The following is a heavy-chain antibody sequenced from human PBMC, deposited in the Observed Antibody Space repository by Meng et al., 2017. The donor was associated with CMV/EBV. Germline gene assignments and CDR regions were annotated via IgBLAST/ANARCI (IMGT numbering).Heavy chain of an antibody. CDR2: ISSSSSYI. CDR1: GFTFSSYS. D-gene: IGHD2-2*01. CDR3: ARMEGYCSSTSCNYYYYGMDV. Sequence: GESLTISCAASGFTFSSYSMNCVRQAPGKGLEWVSSISSSSSYIYYADSVKGRFTISRDNAKNSLYMQMNSLRAEDTAVYYCARMEGYCSSTSCNYYYYGMDVWGQGTTVTVSS. V-gene: IGHV3-21*01. J-gene: IGHJ6*02.